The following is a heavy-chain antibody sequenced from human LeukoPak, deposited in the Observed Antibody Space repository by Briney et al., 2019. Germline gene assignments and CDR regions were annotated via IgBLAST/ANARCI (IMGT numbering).Heavy chain of an antibody. Sequence: SETLTLICAVYGGPFSSYYWSWIRQPPGKGLEWIGEINHSGSTNYNPSLKSRVTISVDTSKNQFSLKLSSVTAADTAVYYCPRVTPESSCWYRPFDYWGQGAQVAVSS. V-gene: IGHV4-34*01. J-gene: IGHJ4*02. CDR2: INHSGST. CDR1: GGPFSSYY. CDR3: PRVTPESSCWYRPFDY. D-gene: IGHD6-19*01.